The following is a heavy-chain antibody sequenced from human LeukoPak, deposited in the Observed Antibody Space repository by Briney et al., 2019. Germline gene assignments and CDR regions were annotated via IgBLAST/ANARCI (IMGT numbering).Heavy chain of an antibody. Sequence: PGGSLRLSCAASGFTFSSYEMNWVRQAPGKGLEWVSYISSSGSTRYYADSVKGRFTISRDNAENSLYLQMNSLRAEDTAVYYCARGRQNRGSYSDAFDMWGQGTMVTVSS. CDR2: ISSSGSTR. J-gene: IGHJ3*02. CDR1: GFTFSSYE. V-gene: IGHV3-48*03. D-gene: IGHD1-26*01. CDR3: ARGRQNRGSYSDAFDM.